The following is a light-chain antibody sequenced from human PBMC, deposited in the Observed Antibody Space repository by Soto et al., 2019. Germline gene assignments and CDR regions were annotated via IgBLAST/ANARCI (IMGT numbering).Light chain of an antibody. CDR2: DAS. CDR1: QSVSSY. V-gene: IGKV3-11*01. J-gene: IGKJ1*01. Sequence: IVLTQSPATLSLSPLEIATLSFRASQSVSSYLAWYQQKPGQAPRLLIYDASNRATGIPARFSGSGSGTDFTLTISSLEPEDFAVYYCQQFNNWPRTFGQGTKVDIK. CDR3: QQFNNWPRT.